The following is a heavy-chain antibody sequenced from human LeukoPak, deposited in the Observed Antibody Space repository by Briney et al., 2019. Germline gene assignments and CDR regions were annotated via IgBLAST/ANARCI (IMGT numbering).Heavy chain of an antibody. CDR1: GFSLSTSGMC. CDR2: IDWDDDK. D-gene: IGHD2-8*01. CDR3: ARIQVPGRMVDY. V-gene: IGHV2-70*11. J-gene: IGHJ4*02. Sequence: ESGPALVKPTQTLTLTCTFSGFSLSTSGMCVSWIRRPPGKALEWLARIDWDDDKYYSTSLKTRLTISKDTSKNQVVLTMTNGDPVDTATYYCARIQVPGRMVDYWGQGTLVTVSS.